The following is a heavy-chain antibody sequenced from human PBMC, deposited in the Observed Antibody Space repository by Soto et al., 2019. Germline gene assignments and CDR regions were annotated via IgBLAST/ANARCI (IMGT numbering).Heavy chain of an antibody. V-gene: IGHV6-1*01. CDR3: AKGDNLGPKTGYAFDP. CDR2: TYFRSKWYN. D-gene: IGHD5-12*01. Sequence: SQTLSLTCAISGDSVSSNTASWNWIRQSPSRGLEWLGRTYFRSKWYNDYAVSVKSRIIINPDTSNNQFSRQLNSVTPEDTAVYFCAKGDNLGPKTGYAFDPRGQGIMVTVSS. CDR1: GDSVSSNTAS. J-gene: IGHJ5*02.